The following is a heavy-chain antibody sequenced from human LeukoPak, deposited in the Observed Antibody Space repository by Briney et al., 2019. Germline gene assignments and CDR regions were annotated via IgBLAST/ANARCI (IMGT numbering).Heavy chain of an antibody. Sequence: SETLYLTCTVSGGSISSYYWSWIRQPAGKGLEWIGRIYTSGSTNYNPSLKSRVTMSVDTSKNQFSLKLSSVTAADTAAYYCARAGSSGWSRGPFDYWGQGTLVTVSS. V-gene: IGHV4-4*07. CDR1: GGSISSYY. J-gene: IGHJ4*02. D-gene: IGHD6-19*01. CDR2: IYTSGST. CDR3: ARAGSSGWSRGPFDY.